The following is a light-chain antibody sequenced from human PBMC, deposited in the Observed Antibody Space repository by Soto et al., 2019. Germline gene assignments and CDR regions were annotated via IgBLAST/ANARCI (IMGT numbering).Light chain of an antibody. CDR2: DAS. J-gene: IGKJ4*01. V-gene: IGKV3D-7*01. Sequence: EIVLTQSPGTLSLSPGESATLSCRASQSVSNNYLTWYQQKPGQAPRLLIYDASNRATGIPARFSGSGSGTDFTLTISSLQAEDVAVYYCQQYYNTPLTVGGGTKVDIK. CDR3: QQYYNTPLT. CDR1: QSVSNNY.